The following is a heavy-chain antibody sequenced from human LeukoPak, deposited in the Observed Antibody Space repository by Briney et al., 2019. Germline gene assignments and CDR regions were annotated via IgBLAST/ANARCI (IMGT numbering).Heavy chain of an antibody. CDR2: ISYDGSNK. CDR1: GFTFSSYA. J-gene: IGHJ6*03. V-gene: IGHV3-30*04. D-gene: IGHD2-15*01. Sequence: PGRSLRLSCAASGFTFSSYAMHWVRQAPGKGLEWVAVISYDGSNKYYADSVKGRFTISRDNSKNTLYLQMNSLRAEDTAVYYCAKAMSNLGYCSGGSCHNMDVWGKGTTVTISS. CDR3: AKAMSNLGYCSGGSCHNMDV.